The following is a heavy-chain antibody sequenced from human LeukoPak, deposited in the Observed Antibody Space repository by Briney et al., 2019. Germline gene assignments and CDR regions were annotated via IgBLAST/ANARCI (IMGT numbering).Heavy chain of an antibody. J-gene: IGHJ4*02. CDR2: IYYSGST. CDR1: GGSISSGGYY. Sequence: PSETLSLTCTVSGGSISSGGYYWSWIRQHPGKGLEWIGYIYYSGSTYYNPSLKSRVTISVDTSKNQFSLKLSSVTAADTAVYYCARATSFGSGWYYFDHWGQGTLVTVSS. CDR3: ARATSFGSGWYYFDH. V-gene: IGHV4-31*03. D-gene: IGHD6-19*01.